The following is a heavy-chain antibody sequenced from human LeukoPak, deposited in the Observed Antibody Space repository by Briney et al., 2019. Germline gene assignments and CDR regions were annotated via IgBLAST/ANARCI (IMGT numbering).Heavy chain of an antibody. CDR2: IYYRGTT. V-gene: IGHV4-61*01. J-gene: IGHJ5*02. Sequence: SETLSLTCTVSGGSVSSGSHYWNWIRQSPGRGLDWIGHIYYRGTTNYTPSLKSRVTISVDTSKNQFSLKLSSVTAADTAVYYWARGFVPDWSFGRGNWFDPWGQGTLVTVSS. CDR3: ARGFVPDWSFGRGNWFDP. CDR1: GGSVSSGSHY. D-gene: IGHD3-9*01.